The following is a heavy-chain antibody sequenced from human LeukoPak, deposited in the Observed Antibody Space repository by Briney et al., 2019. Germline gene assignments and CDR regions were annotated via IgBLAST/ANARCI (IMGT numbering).Heavy chain of an antibody. J-gene: IGHJ5*02. D-gene: IGHD3-3*01. Sequence: PGGSLRLSCAASGFTFSDYYMSWIRQPPGKGLEWIGYIYYSGSTNYNPSLKSRVTISVDTSKNQFSLKLSSVTAADTAVYYCARNLPPSYYDFWSGYENWFDPWGQGTLVTVSS. CDR3: ARNLPPSYYDFWSGYENWFDP. CDR2: IYYSGST. CDR1: GFTFSDYY. V-gene: IGHV4-59*01.